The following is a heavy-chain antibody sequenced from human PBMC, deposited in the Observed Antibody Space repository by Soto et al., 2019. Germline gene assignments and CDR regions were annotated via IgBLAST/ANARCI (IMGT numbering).Heavy chain of an antibody. CDR1: GGSISSYY. CDR3: ARVYCSGGSCYPRYYFDY. J-gene: IGHJ4*02. Sequence: PSETLSLTCTVSGGSISSYYWSWIRQPPGKGLEWIGYIYYSGSTNYNPSLKSRVTISVDTSKNQFSLKLSSVTAADTAVYYCARVYCSGGSCYPRYYFDYWGQGTLVTVSS. CDR2: IYYSGST. V-gene: IGHV4-59*08. D-gene: IGHD2-15*01.